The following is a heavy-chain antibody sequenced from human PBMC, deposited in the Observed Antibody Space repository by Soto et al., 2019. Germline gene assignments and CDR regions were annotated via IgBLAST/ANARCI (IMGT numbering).Heavy chain of an antibody. V-gene: IGHV4-4*02. J-gene: IGHJ4*02. D-gene: IGHD4-17*01. CDR1: AAAVSISFG. CDR3: ARYDFGTFDY. CDR2: IYHTEST. Sequence: LALSCAGPAAAVSISFGWSWVRQPPGKGLEWIGEIYHTESTVYNPSLKSRVTISVDKSKNQFSLNLDSVTAADTAVYYCARYDFGTFDYWGRGILVTVSS.